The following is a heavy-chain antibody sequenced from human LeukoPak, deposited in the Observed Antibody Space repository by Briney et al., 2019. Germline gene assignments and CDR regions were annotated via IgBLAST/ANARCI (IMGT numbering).Heavy chain of an antibody. J-gene: IGHJ6*02. D-gene: IGHD7-27*01. CDR1: GFTLSSYD. Sequence: PGGSLRLSCAASGFTLSSYDMHWVRQATGKGLEWVSAIDTVGNTYYDGSVRGRFTISREDAWNSLYLQMNSLRDGDTAVYYCIRIRTGQHQYGMDVWGQGTTVTVSS. CDR2: IDTVGNT. CDR3: IRIRTGQHQYGMDV. V-gene: IGHV3-13*01.